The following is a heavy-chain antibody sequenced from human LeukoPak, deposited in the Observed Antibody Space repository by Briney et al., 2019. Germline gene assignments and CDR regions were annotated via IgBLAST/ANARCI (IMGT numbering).Heavy chain of an antibody. CDR2: ISYNGNNK. J-gene: IGHJ3*02. CDR3: ARDPLDISRWTNAFDI. CDR1: GYTFTHYG. D-gene: IGHD5-12*01. Sequence: PGGSLRLSCVISGYTFTHYGFHWVRQTPGKGLEWVAYISYNGNNKYEDSVKGRFTISRDNSKSTLHLQMNGLRAEDTAVYYCARDPLDISRWTNAFDIWGQGTTVIVS. V-gene: IGHV3-30*03.